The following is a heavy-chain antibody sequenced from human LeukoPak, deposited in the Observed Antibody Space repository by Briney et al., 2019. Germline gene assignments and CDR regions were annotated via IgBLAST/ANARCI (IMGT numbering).Heavy chain of an antibody. D-gene: IGHD4-23*01. J-gene: IGHJ6*02. CDR3: TKDRVGRWDYYYGMDV. CDR1: GFTFSDAW. CDR2: INSKADGGTI. Sequence: GGPLRLSCAASGFTFSDAWMSWVRQAPGKGLEWVGRINSKADGGTIEYAAPVKGRFTTSRDDSRNTLYLQMNSLRAEDTAVYYCTKDRVGRWDYYYGMDVWGQGTTVTVSS. V-gene: IGHV3-15*01.